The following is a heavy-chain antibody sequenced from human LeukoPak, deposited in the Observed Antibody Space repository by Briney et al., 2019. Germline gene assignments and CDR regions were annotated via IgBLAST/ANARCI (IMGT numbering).Heavy chain of an antibody. Sequence: PGGSLRLSCAASGFTFSSYSMNWVRQAPGKGLEWVSSISSSSSYIYYADSVKGRFTISRDNAKNSLYLQMNSLRAEDTAVYYCAREKIVGAMFDAFDIWGQGTMVTVSS. CDR3: AREKIVGAMFDAFDI. D-gene: IGHD1-26*01. V-gene: IGHV3-21*01. CDR1: GFTFSSYS. J-gene: IGHJ3*02. CDR2: ISSSSSYI.